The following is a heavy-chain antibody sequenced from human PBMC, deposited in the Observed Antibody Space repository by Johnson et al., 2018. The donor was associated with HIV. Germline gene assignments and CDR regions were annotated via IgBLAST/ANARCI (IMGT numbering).Heavy chain of an antibody. Sequence: QVQLVESGGGLVQTGGSLRLSCAASGFTVSTNSLIWVRQAPGKGLEWVAVISYDGSNKYYADSVKGRFTISRDNSKKTRYLQMNSLRAEDTAVYYCARGPHSYIGYSFDIWGQGTMVTVSS. CDR3: ARGPHSYIGYSFDI. CDR2: ISYDGSNK. D-gene: IGHD6-13*01. J-gene: IGHJ3*02. CDR1: GFTVSTNS. V-gene: IGHV3-30*04.